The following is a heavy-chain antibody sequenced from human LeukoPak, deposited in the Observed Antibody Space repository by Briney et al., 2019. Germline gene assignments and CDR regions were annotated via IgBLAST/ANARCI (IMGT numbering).Heavy chain of an antibody. CDR3: AKRGSSGWSETYFDY. Sequence: HPGGSLRLSCAASGFTFSSYAMSWVRQAPGKGLEWVSAISGSGGSTYYADSVKGRFTISRDNSKNTLYLQMNSLRAEDTAVYYCAKRGSSGWSETYFDYWGQGTLVTVSS. V-gene: IGHV3-23*01. CDR1: GFTFSSYA. J-gene: IGHJ4*02. CDR2: ISGSGGST. D-gene: IGHD6-19*01.